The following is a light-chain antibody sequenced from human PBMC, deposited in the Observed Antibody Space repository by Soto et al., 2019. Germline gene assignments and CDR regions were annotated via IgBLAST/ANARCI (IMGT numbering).Light chain of an antibody. Sequence: EKVLTQSPGTLPLSPGERGTLSCRAIQSVGSSYLAWYQQKPGQAPRLLIYGASSRATGIPDRFSGSGSGTDFTLTISRLEPEDFAVYYCQQYGSSLTWTFGQGTKVGIK. CDR1: QSVGSSY. V-gene: IGKV3-20*01. CDR2: GAS. J-gene: IGKJ1*01. CDR3: QQYGSSLTWT.